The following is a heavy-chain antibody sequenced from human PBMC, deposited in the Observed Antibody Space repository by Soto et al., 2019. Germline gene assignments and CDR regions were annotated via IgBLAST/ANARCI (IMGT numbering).Heavy chain of an antibody. CDR2: FDPEDGET. CDR3: ARHFPITADYYYYGLDV. V-gene: IGHV1-24*01. D-gene: IGHD1-20*01. CDR1: GYTLTELS. Sequence: GASAKFTCKVSGYTLTELSMHWVRQAPGKGLEWMGGFDPEDGETIYAQKFQGRVTMTEDTSTDTAYMELSSLMASDTAIYYCARHFPITADYYYYGLDVWGQGTAVTVSS. J-gene: IGHJ6*02.